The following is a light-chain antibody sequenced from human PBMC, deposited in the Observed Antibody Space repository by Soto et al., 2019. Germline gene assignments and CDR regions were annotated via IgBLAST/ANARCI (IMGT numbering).Light chain of an antibody. CDR1: QSVSSN. V-gene: IGKV3-20*01. CDR2: GAS. CDR3: QQYGSSPST. Sequence: IVMTQSPATLSVSPGERATLSCRASQSVSSNLAWYQQKPGQAPRRLIFGASSRATGIPDRFSGSGSGTDFTLTISRLEPEDFAVYYCQQYGSSPSTFGQGTKVDIK. J-gene: IGKJ1*01.